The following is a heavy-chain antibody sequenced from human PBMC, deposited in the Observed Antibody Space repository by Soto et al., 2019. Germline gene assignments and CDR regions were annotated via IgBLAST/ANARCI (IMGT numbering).Heavy chain of an antibody. Sequence: QVQLQESGPGLVKPSQTLSLTCTVSGGPISSRGHYWSWIRQHPGKGLEWIGYIYYSGSTYYNPSLKSRVTTSIGTSKNQFSLKLSSVTAADTAVYYCATLYYDIPAGWFDPWGQGTLVTVSS. CDR2: IYYSGST. J-gene: IGHJ5*02. CDR1: GGPISSRGHY. V-gene: IGHV4-31*03. CDR3: ATLYYDIPAGWFDP. D-gene: IGHD3-9*01.